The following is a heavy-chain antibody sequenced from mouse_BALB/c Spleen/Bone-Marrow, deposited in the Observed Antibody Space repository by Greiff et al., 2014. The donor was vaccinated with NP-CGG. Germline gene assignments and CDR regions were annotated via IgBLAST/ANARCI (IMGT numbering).Heavy chain of an antibody. Sequence: EVLLQQSGPALVKPGASVKMSCKASGYTFTSYVMHWVKQKPGQGLEWIGYINPYDDGTKYNEKFKGKATLASDKSSSTAYMELSSLTSEDSAVYYCARGGYGNVYYAMDYWGQGTSVTVSS. CDR3: ARGGYGNVYYAMDY. V-gene: IGHV1-14*01. D-gene: IGHD2-10*02. CDR1: GYTFTSYV. J-gene: IGHJ4*01. CDR2: INPYDDGT.